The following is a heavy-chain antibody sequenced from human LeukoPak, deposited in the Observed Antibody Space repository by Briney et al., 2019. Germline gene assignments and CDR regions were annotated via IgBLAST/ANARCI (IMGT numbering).Heavy chain of an antibody. J-gene: IGHJ5*02. V-gene: IGHV7-4-1*02. CDR2: INTDTGNS. D-gene: IGHD3-10*01. CDR3: ARARIIALRGITNMGFDP. Sequence: ASVKVSCKASGYTFTSYAINWVRQAPGQGLEWMGWINTDTGNSTFAQDFTGRFVFSLETSVNTAYLQINNLKAEDTAVYYCARARIIALRGITNMGFDPWGQGTLVTVSS. CDR1: GYTFTSYA.